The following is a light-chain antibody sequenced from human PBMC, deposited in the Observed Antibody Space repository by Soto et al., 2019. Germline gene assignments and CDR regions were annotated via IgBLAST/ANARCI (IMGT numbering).Light chain of an antibody. J-gene: IGLJ2*01. CDR2: KDS. Sequence: SYELTQSPSVSVSPGQTARITCSGDGLPKQYVYWYQQKPGQAPVLVIYKDSERPSGIPERFSGSSSGTTVTLTISGVQAEDEAGYYCQSADTSATSPRVVFGGGTKLTVL. CDR1: GLPKQY. CDR3: QSADTSATSPRVV. V-gene: IGLV3-25*03.